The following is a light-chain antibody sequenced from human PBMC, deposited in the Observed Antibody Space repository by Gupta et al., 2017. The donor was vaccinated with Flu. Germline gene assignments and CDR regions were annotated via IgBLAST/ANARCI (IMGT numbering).Light chain of an antibody. Sequence: DVLMTQSPLSLPVTLGQPASISCRSTQGLVHSDGNTYLSWFQQRPGQSPRRLVYWVSARDSGVPDRFSGSGSGTDFTLKISRVEADDVGLYYCMQATHWPHTFGQGTKLEIK. V-gene: IGKV2-30*02. CDR2: WVS. J-gene: IGKJ2*01. CDR3: MQATHWPHT. CDR1: QGLVHSDGNTY.